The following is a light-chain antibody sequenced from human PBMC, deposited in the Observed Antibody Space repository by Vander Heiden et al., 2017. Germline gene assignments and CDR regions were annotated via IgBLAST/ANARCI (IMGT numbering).Light chain of an antibody. V-gene: IGKV3-15*01. J-gene: IGKJ1*01. Sequence: EIVMTQSPATLSVSPGERATLSCRASQSISSNLAWYQQKPGQAPRLLIYGASTRANGIPDRFSGTGSGTEFTLTISSLQSEDIAVYYWQQDNTWQTFGPGTKVEIK. CDR1: QSISSN. CDR2: GAS. CDR3: QQDNTWQT.